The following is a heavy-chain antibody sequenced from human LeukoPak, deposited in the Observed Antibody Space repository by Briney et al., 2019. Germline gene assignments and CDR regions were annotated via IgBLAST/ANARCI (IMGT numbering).Heavy chain of an antibody. J-gene: IGHJ4*02. Sequence: GGSLRLSCTASGFSFSGHWMHWARQPPGKGLVWVSRISPTGSTTSYADSVKGRFPVSRDNAKNTLYLQVNSLRAEDTAVYYCARGPNSNRSGLDFWGQGTLLTVSS. CDR2: ISPTGSTT. CDR1: GFSFSGHW. CDR3: ARGPNSNRSGLDF. D-gene: IGHD1-14*01. V-gene: IGHV3-74*01.